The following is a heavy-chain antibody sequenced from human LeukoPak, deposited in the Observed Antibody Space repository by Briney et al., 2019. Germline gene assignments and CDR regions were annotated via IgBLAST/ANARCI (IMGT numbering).Heavy chain of an antibody. CDR2: IHYIGNT. Sequence: SETLSLTCTVSGDSITTSGYYWSWIRRHPGAGLEWIAYIHYIGNTYYNPSLESRVTMSIDTSSNQFSLNVASVTAADTAVYFCARVRDDYFFDYWGQGTLVTVSS. V-gene: IGHV4-31*03. J-gene: IGHJ4*02. CDR1: GDSITTSGYY. D-gene: IGHD3-3*01. CDR3: ARVRDDYFFDY.